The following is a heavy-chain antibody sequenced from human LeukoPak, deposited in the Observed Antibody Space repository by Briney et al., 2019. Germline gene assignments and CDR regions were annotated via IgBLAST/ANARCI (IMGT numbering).Heavy chain of an antibody. CDR2: ISGYNGDT. CDR3: ARDWKPPDYYYGMDV. CDR1: GYTFTSYG. Sequence: ASVKVSCKASGYTFTSYGISWVRQAPGQGLEWMGWISGYNGDTNYAQKFQGRVTMTTDTSTSTAYMELRSLRSDDTAVYYCARDWKPPDYYYGMDVWGQGTTVTVSS. V-gene: IGHV1-18*01. D-gene: IGHD1-1*01. J-gene: IGHJ6*02.